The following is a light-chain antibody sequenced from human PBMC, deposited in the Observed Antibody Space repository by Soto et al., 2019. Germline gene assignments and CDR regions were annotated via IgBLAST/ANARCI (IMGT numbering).Light chain of an antibody. CDR3: QQYGRSSWT. CDR1: ESVSRN. Sequence: VLTQSPSTLCQSPGERPTLSCRASESVSRNVAWYQQKPGQAPRLLIYDASTRATGIPDRGSGSGSGTDFTLTISRLEPEEFAVYYCQQYGRSSWTVGQGTKVDIK. CDR2: DAS. J-gene: IGKJ1*01. V-gene: IGKV3-20*01.